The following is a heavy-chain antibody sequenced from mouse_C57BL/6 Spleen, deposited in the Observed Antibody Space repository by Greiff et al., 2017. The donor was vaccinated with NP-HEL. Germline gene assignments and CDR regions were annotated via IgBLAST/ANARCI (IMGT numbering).Heavy chain of an antibody. CDR1: GFTFSDYY. D-gene: IGHD1-1*01. CDR2: INYDGSST. CDR3: AREGDYYGSSYYAMDY. V-gene: IGHV5-16*01. J-gene: IGHJ4*01. Sequence: EVKVVESEGGLVQPGSSMKLSCTASGFTFSDYYMAWVRQVPEKGLEWVANINYDGSSTYYLDSLKSRFIISRDNAKNILYLQMSSLKSEDTATYYCAREGDYYGSSYYAMDYWGQGTSVTVSS.